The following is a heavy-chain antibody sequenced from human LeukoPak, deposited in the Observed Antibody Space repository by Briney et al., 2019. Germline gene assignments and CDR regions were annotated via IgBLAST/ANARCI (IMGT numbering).Heavy chain of an antibody. V-gene: IGHV3-53*01. D-gene: IGHD5-12*01. CDR2: IHSGGTT. J-gene: IGHJ4*02. CDR3: ARDSDSGYGPFAS. CDR1: GFTVSNNY. Sequence: PGGSLRLSCAASGFTVSNNYMSWVRQAPGKGLEWVSVIHSGGTTNYADSVQGRFTISRDNSKTTVYLHMNSLRAEDTAVYYCARDSDSGYGPFASWVQGTLVTVSS.